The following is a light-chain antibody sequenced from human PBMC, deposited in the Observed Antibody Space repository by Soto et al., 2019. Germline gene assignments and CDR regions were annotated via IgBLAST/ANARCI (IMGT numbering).Light chain of an antibody. V-gene: IGKV1-5*03. CDR2: GVS. Sequence: DIQMTQSPSTLSASVGDRVTITCRASQTVGSWLSWFQQKPGKAPTLLIYGVSGVESVVQLRFSGSGSATEFTFTISNLQPDDFANYYCQQYDDYSWTFGQGTNVE. J-gene: IGKJ1*01. CDR1: QTVGSW. CDR3: QQYDDYSWT.